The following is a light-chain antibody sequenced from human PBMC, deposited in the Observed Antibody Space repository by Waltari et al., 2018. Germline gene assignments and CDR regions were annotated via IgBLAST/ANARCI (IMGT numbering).Light chain of an antibody. CDR2: GAS. CDR3: QHYVRLPAT. J-gene: IGKJ1*01. CDR1: QSVGRT. Sequence: EIVLTQSPGTLSLSPGERATLSCSASQSVGRTLAWYQQKPGQAPRLLMYGASSRATGTPDRFSGSGSGTDFSLTISRLEPEDFAGYYCQHYVRLPATFGQGTKVEIK. V-gene: IGKV3-20*01.